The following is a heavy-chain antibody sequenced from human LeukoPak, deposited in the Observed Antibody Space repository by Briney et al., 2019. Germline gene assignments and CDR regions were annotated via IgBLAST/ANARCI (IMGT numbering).Heavy chain of an antibody. Sequence: SETLSLTCAVYGGSFSGYYWSWIRQPPGKGLEWIGEINHSGSTNYNPSLKSRVTISVDTSKNQFSLKLSSVTAADTAVYYCARGSWFGPDYWGQGTLVTVSS. CDR1: GGSFSGYY. CDR2: INHSGST. CDR3: ARGSWFGPDY. D-gene: IGHD3-10*01. J-gene: IGHJ4*02. V-gene: IGHV4-34*01.